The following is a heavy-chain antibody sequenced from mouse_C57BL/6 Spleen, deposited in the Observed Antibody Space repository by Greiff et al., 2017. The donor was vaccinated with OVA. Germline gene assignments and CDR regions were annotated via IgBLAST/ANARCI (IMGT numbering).Heavy chain of an antibody. Sequence: EVQLQESVAELVRPGASVKLSCTASGFNIKNTYMHWVKQRPEQGLEWIGRIDPANGNTTYAPKFQGKATITADTSSNTAYLQLSSLTSEDTAIYYCASTVVATDWYFDVWGTGTTVTVSS. J-gene: IGHJ1*03. D-gene: IGHD1-1*01. V-gene: IGHV14-3*01. CDR3: ASTVVATDWYFDV. CDR2: IDPANGNT. CDR1: GFNIKNTY.